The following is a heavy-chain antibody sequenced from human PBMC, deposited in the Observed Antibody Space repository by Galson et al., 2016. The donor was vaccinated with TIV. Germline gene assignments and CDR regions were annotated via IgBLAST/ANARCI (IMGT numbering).Heavy chain of an antibody. Sequence: SVKVSCKASGFMFTSSAMQWVRQARGERLEWIGWIVVGSGDTDHAQKFQEGVTFIRDMSTRTVYMELRSLRSEDTAVYYCAAGHWYGGSSSQKRFYFDYWSQGNLVTVSS. J-gene: IGHJ4*02. CDR1: GFMFTSSA. CDR3: AAGHWYGGSSSQKRFYFDY. D-gene: IGHD1-26*01. CDR2: IVVGSGDT. V-gene: IGHV1-58*02.